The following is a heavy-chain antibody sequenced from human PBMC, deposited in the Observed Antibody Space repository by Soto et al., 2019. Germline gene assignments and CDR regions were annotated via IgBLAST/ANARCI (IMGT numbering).Heavy chain of an antibody. V-gene: IGHV1-58*01. CDR2: IVVGSGNT. Sequence: SVKVSCKASGFTFTSSAVQWVRQARGQRLEWIGWIVVGSGNTNYAQKFQERVTITRDMSTSTAYMELSSLRSEDTAVYYCAAEYSGYDFYGMDVWGQGTTVTVSS. CDR3: AAEYSGYDFYGMDV. CDR1: GFTFTSSA. J-gene: IGHJ6*02. D-gene: IGHD5-12*01.